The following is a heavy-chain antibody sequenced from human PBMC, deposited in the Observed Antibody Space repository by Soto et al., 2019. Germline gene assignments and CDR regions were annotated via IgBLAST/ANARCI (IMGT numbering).Heavy chain of an antibody. CDR3: TRVGSSDAFDI. J-gene: IGHJ3*02. Sequence: GGSLRLSCTASGFTFGDYAMSWFRQAPGKGLEWVGFIRSKAYGGTTEYAASVKGRFTISRDDSKSIAYLQMNSLKTEDTAVYYCTRVGSSDAFDIWGQGTMVTVSS. D-gene: IGHD6-13*01. CDR2: IRSKAYGGTT. V-gene: IGHV3-49*03. CDR1: GFTFGDYA.